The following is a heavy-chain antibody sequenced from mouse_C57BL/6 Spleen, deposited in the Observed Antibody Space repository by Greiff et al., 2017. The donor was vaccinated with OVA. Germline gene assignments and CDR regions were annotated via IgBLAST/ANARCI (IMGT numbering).Heavy chain of an antibody. V-gene: IGHV14-2*01. Sequence: VQLKQSGAELVKPGASVKLSCTASGFNIKDYYMHWVKQRTEQGLEWIGRIDPEDGETKYAPKFQGKATITADTSSNTAYLQLSSLTSEDTAVYYCAIPITTVVADWYFDVWGTGTTVTVSS. CDR2: IDPEDGET. D-gene: IGHD1-1*01. CDR1: GFNIKDYY. J-gene: IGHJ1*03. CDR3: AIPITTVVADWYFDV.